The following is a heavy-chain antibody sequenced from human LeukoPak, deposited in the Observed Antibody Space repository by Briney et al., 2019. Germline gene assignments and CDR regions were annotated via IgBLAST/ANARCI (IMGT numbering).Heavy chain of an antibody. CDR1: GGSISSSSYP. CDR3: ARVAPGVFDY. J-gene: IGHJ4*02. D-gene: IGHD2-15*01. V-gene: IGHV4-39*01. CDR2: IYYTGST. Sequence: SETLSLTCTVSGGSISSSSYPWAWIRQPPGKGLEWIGNIYYTGSTNYNPSLKSRVSMSVDTSKNQFSLKLSSVTAADTAVYYCARVAPGVFDYWGQGTLVTVSS.